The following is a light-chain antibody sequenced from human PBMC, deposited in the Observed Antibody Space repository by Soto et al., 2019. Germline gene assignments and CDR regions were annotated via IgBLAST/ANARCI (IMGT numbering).Light chain of an antibody. V-gene: IGLV2-14*01. CDR3: CSFTSGNTAYV. CDR2: EVT. Sequence: QSVLTQPGSVSGSPGQSITISCTGTSSDVGAYHYVSWYQQHPGKAPKLMIYEVTNRPSGVSTRFSGSKSGNTASLTISGLQAEDEADYYCCSFTSGNTAYVFGTGTKVTVL. J-gene: IGLJ1*01. CDR1: SSDVGAYHY.